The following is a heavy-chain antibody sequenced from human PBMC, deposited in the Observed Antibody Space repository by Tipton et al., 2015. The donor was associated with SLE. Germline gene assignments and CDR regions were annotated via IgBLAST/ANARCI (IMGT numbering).Heavy chain of an antibody. CDR2: IKLDGSEK. CDR1: GFTFSSYW. V-gene: IGHV3-7*01. D-gene: IGHD6-13*01. CDR3: ARGSSSWKGSYYYYYMDV. Sequence: SLRLSCAASGFTFSSYWMTWVRQAPGKGLEWVANIKLDGSEKDYVDSVRGRFTISRDNAKKSVYLQLNSLRAEDTAVYYCARGSSSWKGSYYYYYMDVWGKGTTVTVSS. J-gene: IGHJ6*03.